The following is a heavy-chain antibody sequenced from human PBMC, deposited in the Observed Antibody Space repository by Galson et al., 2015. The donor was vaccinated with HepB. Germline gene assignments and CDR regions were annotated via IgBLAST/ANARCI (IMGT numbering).Heavy chain of an antibody. J-gene: IGHJ4*02. V-gene: IGHV3-30*03. D-gene: IGHD3-10*01. Sequence: SLRLSCAASGFTFSSYGMHWVRQAPGKGLEWVAFVSYDGSTTYYADSVKGRFTISSDNSKNTLYLQMNSLRPEDTAVYYCARGVSGYFDYWGREPWSPSPQ. CDR2: VSYDGSTT. CDR3: ARGVSGYFDY. CDR1: GFTFSSYG.